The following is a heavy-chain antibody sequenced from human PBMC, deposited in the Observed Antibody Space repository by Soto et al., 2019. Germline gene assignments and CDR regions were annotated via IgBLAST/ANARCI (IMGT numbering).Heavy chain of an antibody. CDR3: ARHIVGATTPNAFEI. J-gene: IGHJ3*02. Sequence: PGGSLRLSCAASGFTFSTYWMSWVRQAPGKGLEWVANIKQDGSEEYYVDSVKGRFTISRDNAKNSLYLQMNSLRADDTAVFFCARHIVGATTPNAFEIRGPGTLVTVSS. CDR1: GFTFSTYW. V-gene: IGHV3-7*01. D-gene: IGHD1-26*01. CDR2: IKQDGSEE.